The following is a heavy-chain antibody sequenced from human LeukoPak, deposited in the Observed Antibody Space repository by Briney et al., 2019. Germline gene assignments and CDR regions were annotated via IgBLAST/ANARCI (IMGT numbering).Heavy chain of an antibody. CDR2: IYSSGST. V-gene: IGHV4-59*01. Sequence: SETLSLTCTVSGGSITNYYWSWIRQPPGKGLEWIGYIYSSGSTNYNPSLKSRVAMSLDTSKNQFSLKLSSVTAADTAVYFCARGGYTYGNDYWGQGTLVTVSS. D-gene: IGHD5-18*01. CDR3: ARGGYTYGNDY. J-gene: IGHJ4*02. CDR1: GGSITNYY.